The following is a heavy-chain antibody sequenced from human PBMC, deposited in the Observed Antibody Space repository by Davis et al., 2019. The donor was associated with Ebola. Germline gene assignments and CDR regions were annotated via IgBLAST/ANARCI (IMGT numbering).Heavy chain of an antibody. V-gene: IGHV3-30*04. J-gene: IGHJ5*02. CDR1: GFTFSSYS. D-gene: IGHD2-15*01. Sequence: GESLKIPCAASGFTFSSYSIHRVRQAPGKGMEWVAVISYDGSNKYYADFVKGRFTISRDNSKNTLYLQMNSLRAEDTAVYYCLRYCSGGSCYRVWFDPWGQGTLVTVSS. CDR2: ISYDGSNK. CDR3: LRYCSGGSCYRVWFDP.